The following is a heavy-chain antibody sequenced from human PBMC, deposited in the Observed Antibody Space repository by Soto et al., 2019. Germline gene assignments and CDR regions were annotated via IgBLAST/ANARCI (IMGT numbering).Heavy chain of an antibody. Sequence: SETLSLTCTVSGGSISSSSYYWGWIRQPPGKGLEWIGSIYYSGSTYYNPSLKSRVTISVDTSKNQFSLKLSSVTAADTAVYYCARRYVDIVANPFDYWGQGTLVTVSS. CDR2: IYYSGST. CDR1: GGSISSSSYY. D-gene: IGHD5-12*01. V-gene: IGHV4-39*01. CDR3: ARRYVDIVANPFDY. J-gene: IGHJ4*02.